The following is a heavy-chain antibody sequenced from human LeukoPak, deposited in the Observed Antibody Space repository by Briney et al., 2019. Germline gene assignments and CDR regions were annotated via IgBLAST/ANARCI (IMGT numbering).Heavy chain of an antibody. CDR3: AREFRPGYGSGSYYNCFDY. Sequence: SENLSLTSAVYAVSFSGYNWSWIRPPPGQGLEWMGQTNHSGGTNYNPSLKSRVTISVDTSKNQFSLKLSSVTAADTAVYYCAREFRPGYGSGSYYNCFDYWGQGTLVTVSS. CDR1: AVSFSGYN. CDR2: TNHSGGT. D-gene: IGHD3-10*01. J-gene: IGHJ4*02. V-gene: IGHV4-34*01.